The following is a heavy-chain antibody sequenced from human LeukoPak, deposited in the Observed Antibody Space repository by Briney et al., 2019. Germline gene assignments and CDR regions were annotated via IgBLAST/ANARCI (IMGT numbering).Heavy chain of an antibody. Sequence: ASVKVSCKASGYTFTSYGISWVRQASGQGLEWMGWINPNSGGTNYAQKFQGRVTMTRDTSISTAYKELSRLRSDDTAVYYCARDERYDSSGYPFDYWGLGTLVTVSS. V-gene: IGHV1-2*02. J-gene: IGHJ4*02. CDR1: GYTFTSYG. D-gene: IGHD3-22*01. CDR3: ARDERYDSSGYPFDY. CDR2: INPNSGGT.